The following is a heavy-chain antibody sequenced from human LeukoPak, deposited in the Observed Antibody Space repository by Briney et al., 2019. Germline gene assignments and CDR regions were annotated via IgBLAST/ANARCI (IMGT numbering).Heavy chain of an antibody. J-gene: IGHJ5*02. CDR3: AASLPNIVVVPAAKGPFGS. D-gene: IGHD2-2*01. CDR1: GFAFSNYA. V-gene: IGHV3-30*04. CDR2: ISYDGSNK. Sequence: GRSLRLSCAASGFAFSNYAMHWVRQAPGKGLEWVAVISYDGSNKYYADSVRGRFTISRDNSKNTLYLQMSSLRAEDTAVYYCAASLPNIVVVPAAKGPFGSWGQGTLVTVSS.